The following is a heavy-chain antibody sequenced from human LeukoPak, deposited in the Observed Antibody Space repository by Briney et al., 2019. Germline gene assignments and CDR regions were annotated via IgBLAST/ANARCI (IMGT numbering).Heavy chain of an antibody. D-gene: IGHD3-22*01. CDR2: ISYDGSNK. Sequence: GGSLRLSCAASGFTFSSYGMHWVRQAPGKGLEWVSVISYDGSNKYYADSVKGRFTISRDNSKNTLYLQMNSLRAEDTAVYYCAKDPGGSSGYPDAFDIWGQGTMVTVSS. CDR1: GFTFSSYG. CDR3: AKDPGGSSGYPDAFDI. J-gene: IGHJ3*02. V-gene: IGHV3-30*18.